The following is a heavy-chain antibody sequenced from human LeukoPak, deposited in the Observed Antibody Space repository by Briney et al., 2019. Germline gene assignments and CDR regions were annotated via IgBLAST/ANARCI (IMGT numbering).Heavy chain of an antibody. CDR1: GGSFSGYY. CDR2: INHSGST. V-gene: IGHV4-34*01. D-gene: IGHD6-13*01. Sequence: SQTLSLTCAVYGGSFSGYYWSWIRQPPGKGLEWIGEINHSGSTNYNPSLKSRVTISVDTSKNQFSLKLSSVTAADTAVYYCAREAAAGYFDYWGQGTLVTVSS. CDR3: AREAAAGYFDY. J-gene: IGHJ4*02.